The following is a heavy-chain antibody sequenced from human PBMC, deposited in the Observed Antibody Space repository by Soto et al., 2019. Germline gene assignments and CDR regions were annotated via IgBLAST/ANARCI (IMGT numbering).Heavy chain of an antibody. CDR2: IYPGDSDT. CDR3: ARISGIPVYSSSWGDYYYMDV. J-gene: IGHJ6*03. D-gene: IGHD6-13*01. V-gene: IGHV5-51*01. CDR1: GYSFTSYW. Sequence: GESLKISCKGSGYSFTSYWIGWVRQMPGKGLEWMGIIYPGDSDTRYSPSFQGQVTISADKSISTAYLQWSSLKASDTAMYYCARISGIPVYSSSWGDYYYMDVWGKGTTVTVSS.